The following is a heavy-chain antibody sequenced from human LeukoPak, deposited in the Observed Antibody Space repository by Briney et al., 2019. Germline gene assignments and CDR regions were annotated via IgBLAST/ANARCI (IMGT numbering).Heavy chain of an antibody. D-gene: IGHD3-10*01. J-gene: IGHJ4*02. Sequence: GGSLRLSYAASGFTFSNAWMSWVRQAPGKGLEWVGRIKSKTDGGTTDYAAPVKGRFTISRDDSKNTLYLQMNSLKTEDTAVNYCTTSFYYGSGKDYWGQGTLVTVSS. V-gene: IGHV3-15*01. CDR3: TTSFYYGSGKDY. CDR2: IKSKTDGGTT. CDR1: GFTFSNAW.